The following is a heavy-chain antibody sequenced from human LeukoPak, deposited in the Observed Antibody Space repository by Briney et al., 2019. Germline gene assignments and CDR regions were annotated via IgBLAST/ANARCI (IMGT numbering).Heavy chain of an antibody. CDR2: IYYSGST. CDR3: ARHRANSYYYYYMDV. Sequence: KPSETLSLTCTVSGGSISSSSYYWGWIRQPPGKGLEWIGSIYYSGSTYYNPSLKSRVTISVDTSKNQFSLKLSSVTAADTAVYYCARHRANSYYYYYMDVWGKGTTVTVSS. CDR1: GGSISSSSYY. V-gene: IGHV4-39*01. J-gene: IGHJ6*03.